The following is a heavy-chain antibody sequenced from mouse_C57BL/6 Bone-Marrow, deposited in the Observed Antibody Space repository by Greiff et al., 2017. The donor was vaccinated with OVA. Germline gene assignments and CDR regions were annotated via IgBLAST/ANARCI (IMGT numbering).Heavy chain of an antibody. CDR3: ISRITTVVEGNYAMDY. CDR2: ISSGGDYI. D-gene: IGHD1-1*01. J-gene: IGHJ4*01. Sequence: DVHLVESGEGLVKPGGSLKLSCAASGFTFSSYAMSWVRQTPEKRLEWVAYISSGGDYIYYADTVKGRFTISRDNARNTLYLQMSSLKSEDTAMYYCISRITTVVEGNYAMDYWGQGTSVTVSS. V-gene: IGHV5-9-1*02. CDR1: GFTFSSYA.